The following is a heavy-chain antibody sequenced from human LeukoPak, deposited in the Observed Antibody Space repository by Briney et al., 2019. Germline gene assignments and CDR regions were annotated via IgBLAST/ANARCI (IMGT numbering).Heavy chain of an antibody. V-gene: IGHV3-23*01. Sequence: GGSLRLSCAASGFTFSSYAMAWVRRTPGRGLEWVSGISGSGDGTYYADSVKGRFTISRDNSKNTLYLQINSLRAEDTAVYYCAKRYSSSSWTAAFDSWGQGTLVTVSS. D-gene: IGHD2-2*01. CDR1: GFTFSSYA. CDR3: AKRYSSSSWTAAFDS. CDR2: ISGSGDGT. J-gene: IGHJ4*02.